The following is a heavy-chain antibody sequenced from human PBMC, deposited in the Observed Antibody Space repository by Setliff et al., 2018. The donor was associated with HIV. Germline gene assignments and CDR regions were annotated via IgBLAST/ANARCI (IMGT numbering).Heavy chain of an antibody. Sequence: GGSLRLSCTASGFIFSNYALHWVRQAPGKGLEWVAFIRYDGNNKYYADSVKGRFTISRDNSKNTLYLQMNSLRAEDTAVYYCARDNGRYFDRGWFDPWGQGALVTVSS. CDR2: IRYDGNNK. J-gene: IGHJ5*02. D-gene: IGHD3-9*01. CDR3: ARDNGRYFDRGWFDP. V-gene: IGHV3-30*02. CDR1: GFIFSNYA.